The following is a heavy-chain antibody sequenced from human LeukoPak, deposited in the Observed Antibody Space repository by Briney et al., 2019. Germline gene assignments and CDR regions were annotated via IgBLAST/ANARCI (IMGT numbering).Heavy chain of an antibody. CDR3: AKGGGSAWYYFDY. Sequence: QSGGSLRLSCAASGFTFSTYAMTWVCQGPGKGLEWVSTVSGGGGTTHYADSVKGRFTISRDNSKNTLSLQMSSLSAEDTAVYYCAKGGGSAWYYFDYWGQGTLVTVSS. D-gene: IGHD6-19*01. CDR2: VSGGGGTT. CDR1: GFTFSTYA. V-gene: IGHV3-23*01. J-gene: IGHJ4*02.